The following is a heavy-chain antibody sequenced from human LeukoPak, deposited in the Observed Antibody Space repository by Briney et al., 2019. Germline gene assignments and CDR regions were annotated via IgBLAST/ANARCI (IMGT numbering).Heavy chain of an antibody. CDR1: GGSISSYY. CDR3: ARERGGLGSYYYDSSGYVSDAFDI. J-gene: IGHJ3*02. D-gene: IGHD3-22*01. CDR2: IYTSGST. V-gene: IGHV4-4*07. Sequence: PSETLSLTCTVSGGSISSYYWSWIRQPAGKGLEWIGRIYTSGSTNYNPSLKSRVTISVDTSKNQFSLKLSSVTAADTAVYYCARERGGLGSYYYDSSGYVSDAFDIWGQGAMVTVSS.